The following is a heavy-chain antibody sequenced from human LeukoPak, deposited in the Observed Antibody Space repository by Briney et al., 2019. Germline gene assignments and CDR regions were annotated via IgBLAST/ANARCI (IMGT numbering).Heavy chain of an antibody. CDR1: GYTFTGYY. V-gene: IGHV1-2*06. Sequence: GASEKVSCKASGYTFTGYYMHWVRQAPGQGLEWMGRINPNSGGTNYAQKFQGRVTMTRDTSISTAYMELSRLRSDDTAVYYCARGRSGGNAFDYWGQGTLVTVSS. CDR3: ARGRSGGNAFDY. J-gene: IGHJ4*02. D-gene: IGHD2-15*01. CDR2: INPNSGGT.